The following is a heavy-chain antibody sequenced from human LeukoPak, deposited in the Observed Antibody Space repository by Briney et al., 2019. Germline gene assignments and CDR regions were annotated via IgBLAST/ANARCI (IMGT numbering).Heavy chain of an antibody. V-gene: IGHV2-5*01. J-gene: IGHJ4*02. CDR3: ARDTNWVLDY. D-gene: IGHD7-27*01. CDR1: GFSLHPRYVA. Sequence: SGPTLMKPTQPLTLRCSFSGFSLHPRYVAVGWIRLSPGKALEWLALIYWNDEKRYSPSLKSRLTITKDTSKNQVVLTVTNMDPVDTATYYCARDTNWVLDYWGLGTLVTVSS. CDR2: IYWNDEK.